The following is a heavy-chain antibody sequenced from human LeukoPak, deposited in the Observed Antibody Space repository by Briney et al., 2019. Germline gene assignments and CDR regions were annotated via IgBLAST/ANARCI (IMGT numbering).Heavy chain of an antibody. V-gene: IGHV4-59*01. CDR2: IYYTGST. J-gene: IGHJ4*02. D-gene: IGHD5-12*01. Sequence: SETLSLTCTVSGGSINNYWWSWIRQPPGKGLEWIGYIYYTGSTNYNPSLKSRVTMSVDTSKIQFSLKLSSVTTADTAVYYCARERGFIFDYWGQGTLVTVSS. CDR3: ARERGFIFDY. CDR1: GGSINNYW.